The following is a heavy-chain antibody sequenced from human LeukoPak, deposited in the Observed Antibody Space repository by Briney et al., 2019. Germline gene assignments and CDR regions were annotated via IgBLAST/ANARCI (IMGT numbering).Heavy chain of an antibody. CDR3: AKVGDHIVVVVANPLYFDY. V-gene: IGHV3-23*01. CDR1: GFTFSDYG. Sequence: GGSLRLSCAVSGFTFSDYGMHWVRQAPGKGLEWVSAISGSGDTTYYADSVKGRFTISRDNSKNTLYLQMNSLRAEDTAVYYCAKVGDHIVVVVANPLYFDYWGQGTLVTVSS. D-gene: IGHD2-15*01. CDR2: ISGSGDTT. J-gene: IGHJ4*02.